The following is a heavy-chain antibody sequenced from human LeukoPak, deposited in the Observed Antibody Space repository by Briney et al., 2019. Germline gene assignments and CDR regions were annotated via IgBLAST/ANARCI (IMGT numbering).Heavy chain of an antibody. Sequence: GESLKISCKASGYSFSHYWVGWVRQMLGKGLEWMGSIYPGDSETRYRPAFQGQVTISADKSITTAYLQWSSLKASDTPMYYCARLYAEAPAEVWGEGTLVSVSS. J-gene: IGHJ3*01. CDR2: IYPGDSET. D-gene: IGHD2/OR15-2a*01. V-gene: IGHV5-51*01. CDR3: ARLYAEAPAEV. CDR1: GYSFSHYW.